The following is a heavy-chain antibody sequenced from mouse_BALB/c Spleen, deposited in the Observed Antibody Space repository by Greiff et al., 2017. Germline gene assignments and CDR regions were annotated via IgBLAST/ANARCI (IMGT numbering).Heavy chain of an antibody. J-gene: IGHJ3*01. CDR2: IWAGGST. Sequence: QVQLKQSGPGLVAPSQSLSITCNVSGFSLTSYGVHWVRQPPGKGLEWLGVIWAGGSTNYNSALMSRLSISKDNSKSQVFLKMNSLQTDDTAMYYCARDRTGTGFAYWGQGTLVTVSA. V-gene: IGHV2-9*02. D-gene: IGHD4-1*01. CDR3: ARDRTGTGFAY. CDR1: GFSLTSYG.